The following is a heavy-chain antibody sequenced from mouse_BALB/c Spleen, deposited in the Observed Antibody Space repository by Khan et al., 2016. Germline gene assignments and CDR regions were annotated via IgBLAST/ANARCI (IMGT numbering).Heavy chain of an antibody. J-gene: IGHJ4*01. D-gene: IGHD2-1*01. CDR1: GYSITSDYA. Sequence: EVQLQESGPGLVKPSQSLSLTCTVTGYSITSDYAWNWIRQFPGNKLQWMGYMSYSGSTSYNPSLKSRISITRDTYKNTFFLQLNSVTTEDTAPSYCASYHGNDYAVDFWDQGTSVTVSA. V-gene: IGHV3-2*02. CDR3: ASYHGNDYAVDF. CDR2: MSYSGST.